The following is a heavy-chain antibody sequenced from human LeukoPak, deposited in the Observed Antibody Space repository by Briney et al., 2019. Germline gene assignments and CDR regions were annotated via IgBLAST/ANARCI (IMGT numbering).Heavy chain of an antibody. Sequence: ASVKVSCKASGYTFTSYYMHWVRQAPGQGLEWMGIINPSGGSTSYAQKFQGRVTMTRDTSTSTVYMELSSLRSEDTAVYYCARERGRITMVRGADFDYWGQGTLVTVSS. J-gene: IGHJ4*02. D-gene: IGHD3-10*01. V-gene: IGHV1-46*01. CDR2: INPSGGST. CDR3: ARERGRITMVRGADFDY. CDR1: GYTFTSYY.